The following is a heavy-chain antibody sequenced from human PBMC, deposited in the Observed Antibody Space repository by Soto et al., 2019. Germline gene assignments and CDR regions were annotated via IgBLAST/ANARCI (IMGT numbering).Heavy chain of an antibody. J-gene: IGHJ3*02. Sequence: PSETLSLTCTVSGGSISSYYWSWIRQPPGKGLEWIGYIYYSGSTNYNPSLKSRVTMSVDTSKNQFSLKLSSVTAADTAVYYCARDSPDGYTKGVDAFDIWGQGAMVTVSS. V-gene: IGHV4-59*01. CDR3: ARDSPDGYTKGVDAFDI. D-gene: IGHD5-12*01. CDR1: GGSISSYY. CDR2: IYYSGST.